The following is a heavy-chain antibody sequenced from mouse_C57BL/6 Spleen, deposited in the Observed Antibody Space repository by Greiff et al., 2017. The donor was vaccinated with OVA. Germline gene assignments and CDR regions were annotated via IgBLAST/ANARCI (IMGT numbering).Heavy chain of an antibody. Sequence: VQLVESGAELAKPGASVKLSCKASGYTFTSYWMHWVKERPGQGLEWIGYINPSSGYTKYNQKFKDKATLTADKSSSTAYMQLSSLTYEDSAVYYCARYDDYDRAWFAYWGQGTLVTVSA. J-gene: IGHJ3*01. CDR2: INPSSGYT. CDR3: ARYDDYDRAWFAY. D-gene: IGHD2-4*01. V-gene: IGHV1-7*01. CDR1: GYTFTSYW.